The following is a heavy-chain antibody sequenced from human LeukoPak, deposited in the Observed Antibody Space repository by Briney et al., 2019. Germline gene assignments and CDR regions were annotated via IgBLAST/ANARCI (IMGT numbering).Heavy chain of an antibody. CDR2: INHSGST. CDR1: GGSISSYY. V-gene: IGHV4-34*01. J-gene: IGHJ4*02. D-gene: IGHD3-9*01. Sequence: SETLSLTCTVSGGSISSYYWSWIRQPPGKGLEWIGEINHSGSTNYNPSLKSRVTISVDTSKNQFSLKLSSVTAADTAVYYCARARYFDWSIRYYFDYWGQGTLVTVSS. CDR3: ARARYFDWSIRYYFDY.